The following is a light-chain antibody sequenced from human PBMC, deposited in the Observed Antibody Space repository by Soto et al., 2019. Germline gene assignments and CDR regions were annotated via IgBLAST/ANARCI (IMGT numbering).Light chain of an antibody. V-gene: IGKV3-15*01. CDR3: LQYNNWWT. CDR2: GAS. Sequence: EIVLTQSPGTLSLSPGERATLSCRASQSVSSSYLAWYQQKPGQPPRLLIYGASTRAIGIPARFSGSGSGTEFTLTISSLQSEDFAVYYCLQYNNWWTFGQGTKVDIK. CDR1: QSVSSSY. J-gene: IGKJ1*01.